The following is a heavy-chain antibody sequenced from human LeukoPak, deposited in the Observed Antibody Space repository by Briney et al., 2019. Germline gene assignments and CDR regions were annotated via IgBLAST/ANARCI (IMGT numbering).Heavy chain of an antibody. D-gene: IGHD2-15*01. Sequence: SETLSLTCTVSGGSISSSSYYWGWIRQPPGKGLEWIGSIYYSGSTYYNPSLKSRVTISVDTSKNQFSLKLSSVTAAVTAVYYGARADKDREAFFIYGEERMVTASS. V-gene: IGHV4-39*01. CDR1: GGSISSSSYY. J-gene: IGHJ3*02. CDR2: IYYSGST. CDR3: ARADKDREAFFI.